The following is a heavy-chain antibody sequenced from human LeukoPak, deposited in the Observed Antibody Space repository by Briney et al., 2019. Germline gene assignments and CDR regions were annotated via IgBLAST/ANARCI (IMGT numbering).Heavy chain of an antibody. CDR3: AREGEKGDGYNHGFDY. CDR2: VRKVGTT. D-gene: IGHD5-24*01. J-gene: IGHJ4*02. V-gene: IGHV3-53*01. CDR1: GFTVSSKY. Sequence: GGSLRLSCATSGFTVSSKYMSWIRQAPGKGLEWVAVVRKVGTTVYIDSVKGRFTISRDTSKNTLNLQMNSLRAEDTAVYYCAREGEKGDGYNHGFDYWGQETLVTVSS.